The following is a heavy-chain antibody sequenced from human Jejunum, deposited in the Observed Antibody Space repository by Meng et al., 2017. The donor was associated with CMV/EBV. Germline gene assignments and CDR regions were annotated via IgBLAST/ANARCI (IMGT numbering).Heavy chain of an antibody. CDR3: ARGRGDRRRLQHPY. CDR2: IYYSGLA. CDR1: GGYISSSNYY. D-gene: IGHD3-16*01. J-gene: IGHJ4*02. V-gene: IGHV4-39*07. Sequence: SGGYISSSNYYWDWIRQPPGKGLEWIGNIYYSGLAYHNPSLKNRVSISFDLSRNQFSLRLSSVTAADTAVYYCARGRGDRRRLQHPYWGQGILVTVSS.